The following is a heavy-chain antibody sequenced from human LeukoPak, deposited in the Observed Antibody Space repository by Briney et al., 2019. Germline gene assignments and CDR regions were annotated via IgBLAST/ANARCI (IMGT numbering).Heavy chain of an antibody. CDR2: IYPYSGDT. CDR3: ARDRNSGSSLDI. Sequence: ASVTVSCKASGYTFTGYYIHWVRQAPGQGLEWMGWIYPYSGDTNYAQNFQGRVTMTRDTSISTAYMELSSLKSDDTAVYYCARDRNSGSSLDIWDQGTMLTVFS. V-gene: IGHV1-2*02. J-gene: IGHJ3*02. CDR1: GYTFTGYY. D-gene: IGHD6-6*01.